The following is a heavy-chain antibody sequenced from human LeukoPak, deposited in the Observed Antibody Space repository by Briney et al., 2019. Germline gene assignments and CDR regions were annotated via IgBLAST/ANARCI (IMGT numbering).Heavy chain of an antibody. CDR3: AREAEEAFDY. CDR1: GFTVSSSY. V-gene: IGHV3-21*01. CDR2: IGGSSTSI. J-gene: IGHJ4*02. Sequence: GGSLRLSCAASGFTVSSSYMSWVRQAPGKGLEWVSSIGGSSTSIYYADSVKGRFTISRDNAKNSLYLQMNRLRAEDTAVYFCAREAEEAFDYWGQGTLVTVSS.